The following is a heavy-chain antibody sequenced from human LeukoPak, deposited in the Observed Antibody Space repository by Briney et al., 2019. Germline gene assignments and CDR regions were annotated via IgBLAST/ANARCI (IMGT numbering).Heavy chain of an antibody. CDR2: ISAYNGNT. D-gene: IGHD3-22*01. J-gene: IGHJ4*02. CDR1: GGTFSSYA. CDR3: ALCYYDSSGYSNFDY. V-gene: IGHV1-18*01. Sequence: GASVKVSCKASGGTFSSYAISWVRQAPGQGLEWMGWISAYNGNTNYAQKLQGRVTMTTDTSTSTAYMELRSLRSEDTAVYYCALCYYDSSGYSNFDYWGQGTLVTVSS.